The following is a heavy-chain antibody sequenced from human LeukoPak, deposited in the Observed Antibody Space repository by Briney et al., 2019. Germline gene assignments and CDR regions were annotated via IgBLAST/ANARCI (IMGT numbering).Heavy chain of an antibody. CDR1: GFTFDDYA. V-gene: IGHV3-9*01. D-gene: IGHD1-26*01. Sequence: GGSLRLSCSASGFTFDDYAMHWVRQAPGKGLEWVSGLSYNSDNIGYADSVKGRLTISRDNAKSTLYLQMSSLRAEDTALYYCAKDLVGAPIYYYGMDVWGQGTTVTVSS. J-gene: IGHJ6*02. CDR3: AKDLVGAPIYYYGMDV. CDR2: LSYNSDNI.